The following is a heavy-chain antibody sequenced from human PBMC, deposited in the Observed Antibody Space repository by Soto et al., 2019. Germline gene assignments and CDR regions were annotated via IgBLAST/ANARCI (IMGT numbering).Heavy chain of an antibody. CDR3: ATQYSSSWYLNY. V-gene: IGHV3-33*01. Sequence: PGGSLRLSCAASGFTFSSYGMHWVRQAPGKGLEWVAVIWYDGSNKYYADSVKGRFTISRDNSKNTLYLQMNSLRAEDTAVYYCATQYSSSWYLNYWGQGTLVTVSS. CDR1: GFTFSSYG. CDR2: IWYDGSNK. D-gene: IGHD6-13*01. J-gene: IGHJ4*02.